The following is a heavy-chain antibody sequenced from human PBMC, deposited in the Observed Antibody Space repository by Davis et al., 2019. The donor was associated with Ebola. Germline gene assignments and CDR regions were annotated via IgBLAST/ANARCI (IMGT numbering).Heavy chain of an antibody. D-gene: IGHD6-19*01. V-gene: IGHV4-59*08. CDR3: ARLRLVVGMDV. CDR1: GGSFSGYY. J-gene: IGHJ6*02. Sequence: MPSETLSLTCAVYGGSFSGYYWSWIRQPPGKGLEWIGYIYYSGSTNYNPSLKSRVTISIDMSKNQFSLKLSSVTAADTAVYYCARLRLVVGMDVWGQGTTVTVSS. CDR2: IYYSGST.